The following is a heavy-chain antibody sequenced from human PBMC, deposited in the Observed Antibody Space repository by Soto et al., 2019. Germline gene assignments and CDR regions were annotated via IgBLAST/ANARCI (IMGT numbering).Heavy chain of an antibody. CDR1: GFIFSNYA. CDR3: ARTDKYISQSSGLANRFDY. D-gene: IGHD3-22*01. Sequence: EVQLLESGGDLVQPGGSLRLSCAASGFIFSNYAMTWVRQAPGKGPEWVSTFTSGGSTYYRDTVKGRFTISRDNSKNTLYLQMNSLRAEDTAVYYCARTDKYISQSSGLANRFDYWGQGTLVTVSS. J-gene: IGHJ4*02. V-gene: IGHV3-23*01. CDR2: FTSGGST.